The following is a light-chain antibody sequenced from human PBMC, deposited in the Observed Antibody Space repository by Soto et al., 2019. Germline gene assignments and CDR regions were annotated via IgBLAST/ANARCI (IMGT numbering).Light chain of an antibody. CDR2: LGS. CDR3: MQALQSPRT. CDR1: QRLLNSNGYNY. Sequence: DVVMTQSPLSLPVTPGEPASISCNSSQRLLNSNGYNYLDWYLQRPGQSPQLLIYLGSNRASGVPDRFSGSGSGTDFTLKISRVEAEDVGVYYCMQALQSPRTFGQVTKLEIK. V-gene: IGKV2-28*01. J-gene: IGKJ2*01.